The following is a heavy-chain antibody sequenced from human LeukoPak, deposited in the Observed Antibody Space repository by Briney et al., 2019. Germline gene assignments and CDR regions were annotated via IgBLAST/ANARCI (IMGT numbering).Heavy chain of an antibody. V-gene: IGHV4-59*01. CDR1: GGSINDAS. CDR2: IYHSRGP. Sequence: SETLSLTCTVSGGSINDASWNWIRKPPGQGLEWIGYIYHSRGPNYNPSLKSRVTISLDTSKNQCSLKLSPVTAADTAVYYCARVGTYYRSLDSWGQGTLVTVSS. D-gene: IGHD3-10*01. J-gene: IGHJ4*02. CDR3: ARVGTYYRSLDS.